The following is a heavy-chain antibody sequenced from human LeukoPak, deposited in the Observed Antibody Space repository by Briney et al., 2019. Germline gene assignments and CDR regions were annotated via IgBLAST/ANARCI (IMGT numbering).Heavy chain of an antibody. V-gene: IGHV3-30*18. Sequence: GGSLRLSCAASGFTFSSYGMHWVRQAPGKGLEWVAVISYDGSNKYYADSVKGRFTISRDNSKNTLYLQMNSLRAEDTAVYYCAKIPSGGYSYGYEPLDFDYWGQGTLVTVSS. D-gene: IGHD5-18*01. CDR1: GFTFSSYG. CDR2: ISYDGSNK. CDR3: AKIPSGGYSYGYEPLDFDY. J-gene: IGHJ4*02.